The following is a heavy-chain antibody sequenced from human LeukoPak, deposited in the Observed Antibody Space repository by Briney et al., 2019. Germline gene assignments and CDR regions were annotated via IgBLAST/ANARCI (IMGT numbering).Heavy chain of an antibody. D-gene: IGHD2/OR15-2a*01. J-gene: IGHJ6*02. Sequence: PSETLSLTCTVSGGSISSSSYYWGWIRQPPGKGLEWIGSIYYSGSTYYNPSLKSRVTISVDTSKNQFSLKLSSVTAADTAVYYCARSGGVLRRSYYYGMDVWGQGTTVTVSS. CDR3: ARSGGVLRRSYYYGMDV. CDR2: IYYSGST. V-gene: IGHV4-39*01. CDR1: GGSISSSSYY.